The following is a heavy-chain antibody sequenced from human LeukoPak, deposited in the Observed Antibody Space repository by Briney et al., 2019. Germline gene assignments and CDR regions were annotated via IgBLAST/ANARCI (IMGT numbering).Heavy chain of an antibody. Sequence: GGSLRLSCAASGFTFSSYSMNWVRQAPGKGLEWVSSISSSSSYIYYADSVKGRFTISRDSAKNSLYLQMNSLRAEDTAVYYCAREGYCSSTSCYDEYYFDYWGQGTLVTVSS. CDR3: AREGYCSSTSCYDEYYFDY. CDR2: ISSSSSYI. J-gene: IGHJ4*02. CDR1: GFTFSSYS. V-gene: IGHV3-21*01. D-gene: IGHD2-2*01.